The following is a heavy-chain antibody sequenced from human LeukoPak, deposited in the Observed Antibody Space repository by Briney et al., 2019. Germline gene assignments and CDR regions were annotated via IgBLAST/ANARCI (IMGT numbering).Heavy chain of an antibody. CDR1: GFTFSSYA. D-gene: IGHD2-2*01. J-gene: IGHJ6*03. V-gene: IGHV3-23*01. CDR2: ISASGGST. Sequence: PGGSQRLSCAASGFTFSSYAMSWVRQAPGKGLEWVSAISASGGSTYHADSVKGRFTISRENSKDTLYLQMNSLRAEDTAVYYCAKGGGCTSTSCYRSYYMDVWGKGTTVTVSS. CDR3: AKGGGCTSTSCYRSYYMDV.